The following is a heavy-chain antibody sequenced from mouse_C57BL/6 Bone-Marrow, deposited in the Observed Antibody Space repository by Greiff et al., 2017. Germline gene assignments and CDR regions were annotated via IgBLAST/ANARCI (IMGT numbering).Heavy chain of an antibody. J-gene: IGHJ3*01. CDR1: GYAFTNYL. CDR3: ARGGGYDIAY. Sequence: QVQLQQSGAELVRPGTSVKVSCKASGYAFTNYLIEWVKQRPGQGLEWIGVINPGSGGTNYNEKFKGKATLTAAKSSSTAYMQLSSLTSEDSAVYFCARGGGYDIAYWGQGTLVTVSA. CDR2: INPGSGGT. D-gene: IGHD2-2*01. V-gene: IGHV1-54*01.